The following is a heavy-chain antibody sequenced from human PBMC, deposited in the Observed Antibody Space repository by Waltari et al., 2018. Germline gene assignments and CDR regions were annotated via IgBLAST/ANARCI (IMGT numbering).Heavy chain of an antibody. CDR1: GFTFGSYG. V-gene: IGHV3-30*02. J-gene: IGHJ4*02. CDR2: IRYDGSNK. D-gene: IGHD6-19*01. Sequence: QVQLVESGGGAVQPGGSLRLSGAASGFTFGSYGMLWVRQAAGKGLEWLAFIRYDGSNKYYGDSLKGRFTISRDNSKNTLYLQMNSLRPEDTAVYYCAKDRGWPNYLDYWGQGTLVTVSS. CDR3: AKDRGWPNYLDY.